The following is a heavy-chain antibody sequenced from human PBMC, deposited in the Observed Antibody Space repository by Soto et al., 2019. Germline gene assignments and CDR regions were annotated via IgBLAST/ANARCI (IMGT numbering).Heavy chain of an antibody. D-gene: IGHD2-2*01. CDR3: ARWAGYCSSTSCYDYYYYMDV. J-gene: IGHJ6*03. CDR2: ISAYNGNT. Sequence: QVQLVQSGAEVKKPGASVKVSCKASGYTFTSYGISWVRQAPGQGLEWMGWISAYNGNTNYAQKLQGRVTMTTDTSTSTAYMELRSLRSDDTAVYYCARWAGYCSSTSCYDYYYYMDVWGKGTTVTVSS. V-gene: IGHV1-18*01. CDR1: GYTFTSYG.